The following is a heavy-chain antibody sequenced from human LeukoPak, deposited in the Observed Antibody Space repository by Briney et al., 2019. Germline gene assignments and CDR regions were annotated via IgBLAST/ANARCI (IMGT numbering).Heavy chain of an antibody. V-gene: IGHV3-48*01. CDR1: GFTFSSYG. CDR3: ARDLGSYSSGWYMGFDY. D-gene: IGHD6-19*01. J-gene: IGHJ4*02. CDR2: ISGNGITI. Sequence: GGSLRLSCAASGFTFSSYGMSWLRQAPGKGLEWVSYISGNGITIYYADSVGGRFTFSRDNAKNSLYLQMNSLRADDTAIYYCARDLGSYSSGWYMGFDYWGQGTLVTVSS.